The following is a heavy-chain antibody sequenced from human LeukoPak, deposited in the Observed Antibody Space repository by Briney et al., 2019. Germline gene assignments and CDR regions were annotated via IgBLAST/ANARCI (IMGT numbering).Heavy chain of an antibody. CDR2: LTASGGST. D-gene: IGHD2-2*01. CDR1: GFTFSSYA. Sequence: GGSLRISCAASGFTFSSYAMSWVRQASGQGLVSHSALTASGGSTYYADSVKGRFTISRGNSKNTLYLQMNSLRAEDTAVYYCATRREYCSSTSCYAYYYYYGMDVWGQGTTVTVSS. J-gene: IGHJ6*02. CDR3: ATRREYCSSTSCYAYYYYYGMDV. V-gene: IGHV3-23*01.